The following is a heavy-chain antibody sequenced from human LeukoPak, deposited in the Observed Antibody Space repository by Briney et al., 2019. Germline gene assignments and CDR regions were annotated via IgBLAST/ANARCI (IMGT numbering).Heavy chain of an antibody. J-gene: IGHJ4*02. CDR1: GFTFSSYA. CDR2: ISYDGSNK. V-gene: IGHV3-30-3*01. D-gene: IGHD2-2*01. Sequence: GGSLRLSCAASGFTFSSYAMSWVRQAPGKGLEWVAVISYDGSNKYYADSVKGRFTISRDNSKNTLYLQMNSLRAEDTAVYYCARDWSQRWGQGTLVTVSS. CDR3: ARDWSQR.